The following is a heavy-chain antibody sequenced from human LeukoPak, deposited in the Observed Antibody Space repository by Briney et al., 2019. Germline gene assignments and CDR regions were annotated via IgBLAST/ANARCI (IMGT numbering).Heavy chain of an antibody. Sequence: SETLSLTCTVSGGSISIYYWSWIRQPAGKGLEWIGRIYTSGSTNCNPSLKSRVTMSVDTSKNQFSPKLSSVTAADTAVYYCARDREYSSSWLDYWGQGTLVTVSS. CDR2: IYTSGST. V-gene: IGHV4-4*07. D-gene: IGHD6-13*01. CDR3: ARDREYSSSWLDY. J-gene: IGHJ4*02. CDR1: GGSISIYY.